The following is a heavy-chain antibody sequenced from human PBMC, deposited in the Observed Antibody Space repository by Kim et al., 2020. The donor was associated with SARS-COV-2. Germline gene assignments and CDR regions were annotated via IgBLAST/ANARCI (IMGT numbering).Heavy chain of an antibody. CDR3: ARARGDPNWFDP. J-gene: IGHJ5*02. V-gene: IGHV1-69*01. Sequence: TYAQNFLGRVTITADESTLTAYMELSSLTSEDTAIYYCARARGDPNWFDPWGQGTLVTVSS. D-gene: IGHD3-16*01.